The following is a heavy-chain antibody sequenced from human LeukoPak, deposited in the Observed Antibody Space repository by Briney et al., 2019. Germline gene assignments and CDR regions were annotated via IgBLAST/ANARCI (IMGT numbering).Heavy chain of an antibody. CDR3: VRVKGTYFDF. CDR2: ISDSGGNI. J-gene: IGHJ4*02. D-gene: IGHD1-1*01. Sequence: GGSLRLSCAASGFPFSSYSMNWVRQAPGKGLEWVSYISDSGGNIYYLEAVKGRFTVSRDNAMNSLFLQMNRPRAEDTAIYYCVRVKGTYFDFWGQGTLVTVSS. V-gene: IGHV3-48*01. CDR1: GFPFSSYS.